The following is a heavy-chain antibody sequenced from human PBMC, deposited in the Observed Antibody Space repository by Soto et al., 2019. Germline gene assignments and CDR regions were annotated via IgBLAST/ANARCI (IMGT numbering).Heavy chain of an antibody. Sequence: ASVKVSYKASGGTFTSYAMHWVRQAPGQRLEWMGWINAGNGNTKYSQKFQGRVTITRDTSASTAYMELSSLRSEDTAVYYCARDAVVVVAATVPDAFDIWGQGTMVTVSS. V-gene: IGHV1-3*01. CDR3: ARDAVVVVAATVPDAFDI. J-gene: IGHJ3*02. CDR2: INAGNGNT. D-gene: IGHD2-15*01. CDR1: GGTFTSYA.